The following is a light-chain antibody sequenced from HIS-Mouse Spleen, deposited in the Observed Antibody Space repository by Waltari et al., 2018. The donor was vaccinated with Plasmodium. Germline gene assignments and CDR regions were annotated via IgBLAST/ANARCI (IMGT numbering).Light chain of an antibody. CDR3: YSTDSSGNHRV. V-gene: IGLV3-10*01. CDR2: EDS. J-gene: IGLJ3*02. CDR1: PLPKKY. Sequence: SYELTQPPSVSVSPGQPARITCPGDPLPKKYAYWYQQKSGQAPVLVIYEDSKRPTGIPERFSGSSSGTMATLTISGAQVEDEADYYCYSTDSSGNHRVFGGGTKLTVL.